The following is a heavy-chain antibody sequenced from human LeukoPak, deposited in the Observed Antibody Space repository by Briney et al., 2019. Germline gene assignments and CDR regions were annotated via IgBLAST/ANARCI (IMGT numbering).Heavy chain of an antibody. CDR1: GFSLTDYG. J-gene: IGHJ4*02. CDR2: TWYDGSNK. CDR3: ARDRAMVVGSSWYYDY. D-gene: IGHD5-18*01. Sequence: GGSLRLSCAASGFSLTDYGMHWVRQAPGRGLEWVSLTWYDGSNKYYADSVKGRSTISKDNSKNTLYLQMNSLRAEDTALYYCARDRAMVVGSSWYYDYWGQGTLVTVSS. V-gene: IGHV3-33*01.